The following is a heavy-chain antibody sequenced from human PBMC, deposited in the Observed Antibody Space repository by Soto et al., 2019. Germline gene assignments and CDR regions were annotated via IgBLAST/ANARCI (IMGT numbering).Heavy chain of an antibody. CDR1: GGSFSGYY. V-gene: IGHV4-34*01. CDR3: ARYYDILTGYSTFDY. D-gene: IGHD3-9*01. J-gene: IGHJ4*02. Sequence: SETLSLTCAVYGGSFSGYYWSWIRQPPGKGLEWIGEINHSGSTNYNPSLKSRVTISVDTSKNQFTLKLSSVTAADTAVYYCARYYDILTGYSTFDYWGQGTLVTVSS. CDR2: INHSGST.